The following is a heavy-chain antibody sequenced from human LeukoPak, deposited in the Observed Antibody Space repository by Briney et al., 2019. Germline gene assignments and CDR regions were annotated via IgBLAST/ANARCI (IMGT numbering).Heavy chain of an antibody. V-gene: IGHV1-69*02. J-gene: IGHJ4*02. D-gene: IGHD1-26*01. CDR1: VGTFSSYT. CDR2: IIPILGIA. Sequence: SVKVSCKASVGTFSSYTISWVRQAPGQGLEWMGRIIPILGIANYAQKFQGRVTITADKSTSTAYMELSSLRSEDTAVYYCARAGYSGSSFDYWGQGTLVTVSS. CDR3: ARAGYSGSSFDY.